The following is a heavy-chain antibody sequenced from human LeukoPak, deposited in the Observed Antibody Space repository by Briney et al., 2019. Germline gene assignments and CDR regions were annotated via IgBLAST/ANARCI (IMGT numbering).Heavy chain of an antibody. V-gene: IGHV1-46*01. CDR3: ARDGSSSFDY. CDR2: INPRGGST. CDR1: GYTFTSYY. D-gene: IGHD6-6*01. J-gene: IGHJ4*02. Sequence: VASVKVSCKASGYTFTSYYMHWVRQAPGQGLEWMGIINPRGGSTSYAQKFQGRVTITADESTSTAYMELSSLRSEDTAVYYCARDGSSSFDYWGQGTLVTVSS.